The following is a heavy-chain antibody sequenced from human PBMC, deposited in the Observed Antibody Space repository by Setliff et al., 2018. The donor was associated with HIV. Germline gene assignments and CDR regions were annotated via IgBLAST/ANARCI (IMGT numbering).Heavy chain of an antibody. Sequence: SETLSLTCTVSGGSITTTNYYWGWVRQSPGKGLEWIGVIYYRGSAYYNLSLQSRVTLSVDTSKNQFSLKLSSVTAADTAVYYCASLTTDRFLEWLFVYWGQGTLVTVSS. J-gene: IGHJ4*02. V-gene: IGHV4-39*01. D-gene: IGHD3-3*01. CDR1: GGSITTTNYY. CDR3: ASLTTDRFLEWLFVY. CDR2: IYYRGSA.